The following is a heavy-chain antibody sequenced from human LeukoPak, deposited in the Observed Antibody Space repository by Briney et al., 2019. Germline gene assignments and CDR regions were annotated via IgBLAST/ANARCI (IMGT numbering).Heavy chain of an antibody. V-gene: IGHV4-39*01. D-gene: IGHD3-22*01. CDR3: ARRADYYDSSGYYRYYFDC. CDR1: GGSISSSSYY. J-gene: IGHJ4*02. Sequence: SETLSLTCTVSGGSISSSSYYWGWIRQPPGKGLEWIGSIYYSGSTYYNPSLKSRVTISVDTSKNQFSLKLSSVTAADTAVYYCARRADYYDSSGYYRYYFDCWGQGTLVTVSS. CDR2: IYYSGST.